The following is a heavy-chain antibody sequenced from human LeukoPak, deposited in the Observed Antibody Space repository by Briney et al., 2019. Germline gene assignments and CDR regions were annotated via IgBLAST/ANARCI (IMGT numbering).Heavy chain of an antibody. CDR1: GFTVSSNY. D-gene: IGHD6-19*01. Sequence: GGSLRLSCAASGFTVSSNYMSWVRQAPGKGLEWVSVIYSGGSTYYADSVKGRFTISRDNSKNTLYLQMNSLRAEDTAVYYCARSDSGWYQYFQHWGQGTLVTVSS. CDR2: IYSGGST. V-gene: IGHV3-66*01. J-gene: IGHJ1*01. CDR3: ARSDSGWYQYFQH.